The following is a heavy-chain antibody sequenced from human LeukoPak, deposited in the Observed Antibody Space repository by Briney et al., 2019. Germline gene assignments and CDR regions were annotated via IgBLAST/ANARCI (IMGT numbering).Heavy chain of an antibody. Sequence: WIRQPPGKGLEWIGHMDKETNLYATALAASVKGRFTVSRDDSKNTAYLHMNSLKTEDTALYYCTRDSGTYNWFDPWGQGTLVTVSS. V-gene: IGHV3-73*01. CDR2: MDKETNLYAT. D-gene: IGHD1-26*01. CDR3: TRDSGTYNWFDP. J-gene: IGHJ5*02.